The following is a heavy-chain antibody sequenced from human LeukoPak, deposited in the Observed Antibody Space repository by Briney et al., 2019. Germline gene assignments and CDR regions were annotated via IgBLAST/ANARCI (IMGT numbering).Heavy chain of an antibody. CDR1: GFTFIDYS. J-gene: IGHJ4*02. D-gene: IGHD6-13*01. Sequence: GGSLRFSCAASGFTFIDYSMNWVRQAPGKRLEWISYIGISSGNTKYADSVKGRFTISRDKARNSLFLQMNSLRVEDTAVFYCARDGFVGAADYWGQGTLVTVSS. CDR3: ARDGFVGAADY. CDR2: IGISSGNT. V-gene: IGHV3-48*01.